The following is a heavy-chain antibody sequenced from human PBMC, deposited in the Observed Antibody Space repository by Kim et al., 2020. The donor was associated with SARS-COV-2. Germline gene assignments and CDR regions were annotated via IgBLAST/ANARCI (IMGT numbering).Heavy chain of an antibody. CDR3: AKAHGAAGTEEGYYFDY. V-gene: IGHV3-9*03. J-gene: IGHJ4*02. CDR2: ISWNSGSI. Sequence: GGSLRLSCAASGFTFGDYAMHWVRQAPGKGLEWVSGISWNSGSIGYADSVKGRFTISRDNAKNSLYLQMNSLRAEDMALYYCAKAHGAAGTEEGYYFDYWGQGTLVTVSS. CDR1: GFTFGDYA. D-gene: IGHD1-1*01.